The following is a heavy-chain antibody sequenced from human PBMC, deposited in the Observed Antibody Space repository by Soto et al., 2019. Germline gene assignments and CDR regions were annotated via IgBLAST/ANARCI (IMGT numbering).Heavy chain of an antibody. CDR3: AREAGPDRWFDP. V-gene: IGHV4-4*07. Sequence: QVQLQESGPGQVEPSETLSLTCTVSGASISSYFWTWIRQPAGKGLDWIGRISTSGTTNYNPSLKSRVTMTVHPPKNHFSLNLSSVTAADTAVYYCAREAGPDRWFDPWGQGTLVTVSS. J-gene: IGHJ5*02. CDR1: GASISSYF. D-gene: IGHD6-19*01. CDR2: ISTSGTT.